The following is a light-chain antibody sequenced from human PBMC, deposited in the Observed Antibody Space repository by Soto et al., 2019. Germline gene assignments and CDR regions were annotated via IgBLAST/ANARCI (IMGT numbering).Light chain of an antibody. V-gene: IGKV1-33*01. J-gene: IGKJ3*01. CDR2: DAS. CDR3: QQYDNLPFT. CDR1: QDINKY. Sequence: DIQMTQSPSSLSASVGDRVTITCQASQDINKYLNWFQQKLGKAPKLLIYDASNLETGVPSRFSGSGSGTDFTFTISSLQPEDIETYYCQQYDNLPFTFGPGTKVYIK.